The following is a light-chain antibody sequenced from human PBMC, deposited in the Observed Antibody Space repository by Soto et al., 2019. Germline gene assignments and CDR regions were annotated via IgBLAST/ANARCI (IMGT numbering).Light chain of an antibody. CDR2: GAS. CDR1: QNILRT. J-gene: IGKJ1*01. CDR3: HQYNNWPPWT. Sequence: VMTQSPVTLSVSPGETATLSCKASQNILRTLAWYQQKPGQPPRLLIYGASTRVTGIPARFSGNGSGTEFTLNISSRQSEDFAVYYCHQYNNWPPWTFGQGTKVEV. V-gene: IGKV3D-15*01.